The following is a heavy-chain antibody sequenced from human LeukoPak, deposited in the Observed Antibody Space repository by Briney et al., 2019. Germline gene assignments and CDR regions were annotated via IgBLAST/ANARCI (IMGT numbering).Heavy chain of an antibody. CDR1: GGSIRGYY. CDR3: ARCRTRLSWLDP. CDR2: INQNAGT. V-gene: IGHV4-34*01. J-gene: IGHJ5*02. D-gene: IGHD6-6*01. Sequence: PSETLSLTCAVSGGSIRGYYWSWVRQSPGKGLEWIGDINQNAGTDYNPSLKSRVTMSIDSSKNQISLNVTAATAADTAIYYCARCRTRLSWLDPWGQGTLVTVSS.